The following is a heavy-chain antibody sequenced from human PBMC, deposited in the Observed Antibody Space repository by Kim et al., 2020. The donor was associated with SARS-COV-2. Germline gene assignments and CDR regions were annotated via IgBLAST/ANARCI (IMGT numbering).Heavy chain of an antibody. V-gene: IGHV3-23*01. D-gene: IGHD1-1*01. CDR2: T. Sequence: TCYACSWKGRFIISRDNSKNTLFLQMASLIVDDTAVYYRAKEQPTADAFDIWGQGTLVTVSS. J-gene: IGHJ3*02. CDR3: AKEQPTADAFDI.